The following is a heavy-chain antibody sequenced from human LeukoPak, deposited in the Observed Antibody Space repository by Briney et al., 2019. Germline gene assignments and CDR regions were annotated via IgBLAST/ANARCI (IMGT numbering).Heavy chain of an antibody. Sequence: PGGSLRLSCAASGFTFSSYAMSWVRQAPGKGLEGVSAISGSGGSTYYADSVKGRFTISRDNSKNTLYLQMNSPRAEDTAVYYCAKGGRTTMIVVVISGTFDYWGQGTLVTVSS. J-gene: IGHJ4*02. CDR1: GFTFSSYA. V-gene: IGHV3-23*01. D-gene: IGHD3-22*01. CDR3: AKGGRTTMIVVVISGTFDY. CDR2: ISGSGGST.